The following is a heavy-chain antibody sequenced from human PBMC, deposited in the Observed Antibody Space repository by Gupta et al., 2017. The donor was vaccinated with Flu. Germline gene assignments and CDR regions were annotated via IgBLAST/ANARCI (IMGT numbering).Heavy chain of an antibody. CDR2: TGPMDYTR. J-gene: IGHJ4*02. V-gene: IGHV3-23*01. CDR3: AKQSTDGRTSSPEF. D-gene: IGHD5-24*01. CDR1: GFHFTSYA. Sequence: DVQLLESRGASVQPGGSLRLSCPASGFHFTSYAMLWVRNAPGQGLEWVAATGPMDYTRYYTNSVKGRFTISKDFSRNTLYLQMNSLRVENTAVYYCAKQSTDGRTSSPEFWGQGTLGSGSS.